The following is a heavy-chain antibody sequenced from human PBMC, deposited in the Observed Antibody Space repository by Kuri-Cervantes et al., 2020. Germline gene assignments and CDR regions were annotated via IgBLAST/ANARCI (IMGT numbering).Heavy chain of an antibody. Sequence: ETLSLTCAASGFTFSSCAMSWVRQAPGKGLEWVSAISGSGGSTYYADSVKGRFTISRDNSKNTLYLQMNSLRAEDTAVYYCAKEPYYYNLFDYWGQGTLVTVSS. D-gene: IGHD3-10*01. CDR2: ISGSGGST. CDR1: GFTFSSCA. CDR3: AKEPYYYNLFDY. J-gene: IGHJ4*02. V-gene: IGHV3-23*01.